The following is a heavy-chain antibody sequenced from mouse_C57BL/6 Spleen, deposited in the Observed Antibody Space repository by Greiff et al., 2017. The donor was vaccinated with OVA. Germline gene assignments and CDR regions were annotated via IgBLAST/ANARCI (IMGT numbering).Heavy chain of an antibody. D-gene: IGHD1-1*01. CDR1: GYTFTSYW. J-gene: IGHJ2*01. Sequence: QVQLKQPGAELVKPGASVKVSCKASGYTFTSYWMHWVKQRPGQGLEWIGRIHPSDSDTNYNQKFKGKATLTVDKSSSTAYMQLSSLTSEDSAVYYCAIGPTNYGSSYADYFDYWGQGTTLTVSS. V-gene: IGHV1-74*01. CDR3: AIGPTNYGSSYADYFDY. CDR2: IHPSDSDT.